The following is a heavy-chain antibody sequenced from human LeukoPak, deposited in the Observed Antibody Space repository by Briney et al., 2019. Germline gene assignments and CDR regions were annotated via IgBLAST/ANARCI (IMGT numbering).Heavy chain of an antibody. D-gene: IGHD3-10*01. V-gene: IGHV3-30*02. J-gene: IGHJ6*03. CDR2: IRYDGSNK. CDR3: ASGSGSYRTPYYYMDV. CDR1: GFNFSSDG. Sequence: GRSLRLSCAASGFNFSSDGMHWVRQAPGKGMEWVAFIRYDGSNKYYADSVKGRFTISRDNSKNTLYLQMNSLRAEDTAVYYCASGSGSYRTPYYYMDVWGKGTTVTVSS.